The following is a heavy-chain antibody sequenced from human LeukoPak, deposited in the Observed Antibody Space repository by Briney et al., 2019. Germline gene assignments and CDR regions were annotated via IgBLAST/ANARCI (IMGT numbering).Heavy chain of an antibody. CDR1: GGSISSYY. J-gene: IGHJ4*02. CDR3: ASLLPIWSGSPPL. D-gene: IGHD3-10*02. Sequence: PSETLSLTCTVSGGSISSYYWSWIRQPPGKGLEWIGYIYYSGSTNYNPSLKSRVTISVDTSKNQFSLKLSSVTAADTAVYYCASLLPIWSGSPPLWGQGTLVTVSS. V-gene: IGHV4-59*12. CDR2: IYYSGST.